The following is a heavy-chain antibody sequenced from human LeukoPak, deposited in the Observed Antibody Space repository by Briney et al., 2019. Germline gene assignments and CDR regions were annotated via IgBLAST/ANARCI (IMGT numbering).Heavy chain of an antibody. CDR3: ARGRWVYYDFWSGYPRRFDY. CDR2: INPSGGST. CDR1: GYTFTSYY. V-gene: IGHV1-46*01. D-gene: IGHD3-3*01. J-gene: IGHJ4*02. Sequence: ASVKVSCKASGYTFTSYYMHWVRQAPGQGLEWMGIINPSGGSTSYAQKFQGRVTMTRDTSTSTVYMELSSLRSEDTAVYYCARGRWVYYDFWSGYPRRFDYWGQGTLVTVSS.